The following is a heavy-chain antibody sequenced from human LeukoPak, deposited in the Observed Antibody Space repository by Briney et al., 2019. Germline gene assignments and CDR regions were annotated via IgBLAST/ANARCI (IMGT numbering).Heavy chain of an antibody. V-gene: IGHV3-15*07. J-gene: IGHJ4*02. D-gene: IGHD3-10*01. Sequence: GGSLRLSCSASGLTFTNAWMNWVRQAPGEGLDWVGRIASKTDGXATXXXXPVKGRFTISRDDSKNTLNLQMNSLKTEDTAVYYCTTGIRGDWGQGTLVAVSS. CDR1: GLTFTNAW. CDR3: TTGIRGD. CDR2: IASKTDGXAT.